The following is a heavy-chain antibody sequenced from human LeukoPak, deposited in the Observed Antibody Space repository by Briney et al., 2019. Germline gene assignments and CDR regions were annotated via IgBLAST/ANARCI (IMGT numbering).Heavy chain of an antibody. Sequence: PSETLSLTCTVSGYSISSGYYWGWIRQPPGKGLEWIGSIYHSGSTYYNPSLKSRVTISVDTSKNQFSLKLSSVTAADTAVYYCARVLDPKTNYGDGLNWGQGTLVTVSS. J-gene: IGHJ4*02. V-gene: IGHV4-38-2*02. CDR1: GYSISSGYY. D-gene: IGHD4-17*01. CDR2: IYHSGST. CDR3: ARVLDPKTNYGDGLN.